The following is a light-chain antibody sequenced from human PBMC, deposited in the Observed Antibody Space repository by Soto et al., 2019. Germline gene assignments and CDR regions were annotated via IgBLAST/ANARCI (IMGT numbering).Light chain of an antibody. V-gene: IGLV2-14*01. Sequence: QSALTQPASVSGSPGVTITISCTGTSNDVGGYGYVSWYRQYAGKAPTLMVSEVSYRPSGVSDRFSGSKSGTTAFLTISGLQTEDEGHYYCSSYSPSSLLFGGGTKVTVL. CDR2: EVS. CDR3: SSYSPSSLL. CDR1: SNDVGGYGY. J-gene: IGLJ3*02.